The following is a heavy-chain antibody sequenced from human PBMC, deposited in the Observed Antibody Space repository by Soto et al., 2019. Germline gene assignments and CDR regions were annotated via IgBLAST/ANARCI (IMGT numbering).Heavy chain of an antibody. CDR3: AQDLRTEYTTARGFDY. CDR2: ISGTGATT. CDR1: GFTFSSYA. J-gene: IGHJ4*02. Sequence: EVQLLDSGGGLVQPGGSLRLSCAASGFTFSSYAMSWVRQAPGKGLEWVSAISGTGATTYYADSVKGRFTISRDNSRKTLTLQMNSLRDSETAVYYCAQDLRTEYTTARGFDYWGQGTLVSVSP. D-gene: IGHD6-6*01. V-gene: IGHV3-23*01.